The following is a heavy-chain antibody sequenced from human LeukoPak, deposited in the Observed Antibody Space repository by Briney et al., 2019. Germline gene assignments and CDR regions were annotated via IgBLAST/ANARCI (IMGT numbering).Heavy chain of an antibody. CDR2: IYYSGST. J-gene: IGHJ4*02. CDR3: ARLTGYDWESSYDY. V-gene: IGHV4-39*07. Sequence: SETLSLTCTVSGGSISSSSYYWGWIRQPPGKGLEWIGSIYYSGSTYYNPSLKSRVTISVDTSKNQFSLKLSSVTAADTAAYYCARLTGYDWESSYDYWGQGTLVTVSS. CDR1: GGSISSSSYY. D-gene: IGHD5-12*01.